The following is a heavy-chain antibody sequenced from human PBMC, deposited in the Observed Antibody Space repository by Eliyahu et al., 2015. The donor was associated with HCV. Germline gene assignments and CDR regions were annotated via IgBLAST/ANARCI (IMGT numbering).Heavy chain of an antibody. J-gene: IGHJ5*02. D-gene: IGHD5-18*01. CDR1: GYXFTGYX. V-gene: IGHV1-2*04. CDR2: IKPNSGGX. CDR3: ARSPYSYGFVWFDP. Sequence: QVQLVQSGAEVKKPGASVKVSCKASGYXFTGYXMHWVGQAPGXGVXWMGGIKPNSGGXNYXQXFQGWVTMTRDTSISTAYMELSRLRSDDTAVYYCARSPYSYGFVWFDPWGQGTLVTVSS.